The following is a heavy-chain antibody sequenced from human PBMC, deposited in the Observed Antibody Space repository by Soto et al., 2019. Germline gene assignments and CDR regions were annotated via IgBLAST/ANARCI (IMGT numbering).Heavy chain of an antibody. J-gene: IGHJ4*02. Sequence: SETLSLTCTVSGGSISSGAYYLSWIRQHPGKGLEWIGYIYYSGSTSYNPSLKSRVTISVDTSKNQFSLKLSSMTAADTAVYYCARESRDGFNSPFDSWGQGTLVTVS. V-gene: IGHV4-31*03. CDR3: ARESRDGFNSPFDS. CDR1: GGSISSGAYY. CDR2: IYYSGST. D-gene: IGHD5-12*01.